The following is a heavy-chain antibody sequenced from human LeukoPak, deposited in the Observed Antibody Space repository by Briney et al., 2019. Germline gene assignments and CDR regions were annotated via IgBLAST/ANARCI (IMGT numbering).Heavy chain of an antibody. V-gene: IGHV3-30-3*01. CDR2: ISYDGSNK. CDR3: ARLGGSSFDY. CDR1: GFTFNSYA. J-gene: IGHJ4*02. D-gene: IGHD1-26*01. Sequence: PGGSLRLSCAASGFTFNSYAMHWVRQAPGKGLEWVAVISYDGSNKYYADSVKGRFTISRDNSKNTLYLQMNSLRAEDTAVYYCARLGGSSFDYWGQGTLVTVSS.